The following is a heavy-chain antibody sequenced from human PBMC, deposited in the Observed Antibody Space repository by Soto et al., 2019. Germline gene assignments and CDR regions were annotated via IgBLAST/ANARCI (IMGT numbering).Heavy chain of an antibody. Sequence: EVHLVESGGGLVQPGGSLRLSCAASGFTFSTYWMHWVRQAPGKGLVWVSRINADGTTTTYADSVKGRFTISRDNAKNTLYLQMNSLRAEDTAVYFCATVATHSYNWVVPWGQGTLVTICS. CDR1: GFTFSTYW. CDR2: INADGTTT. D-gene: IGHD3-3*02. J-gene: IGHJ5*02. V-gene: IGHV3-74*01. CDR3: ATVATHSYNWVVP.